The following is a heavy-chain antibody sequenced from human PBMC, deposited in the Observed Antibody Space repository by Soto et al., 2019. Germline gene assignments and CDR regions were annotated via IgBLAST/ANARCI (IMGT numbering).Heavy chain of an antibody. V-gene: IGHV3-23*01. CDR3: AKKEGVGYFYGREG. Sequence: GGSQSLSCAAAGVAFRSHGMSWISPATGRGLEWVSGISGSGGTTYYADSVKGRFTISRDNSKNTLYLEMNSLRAEDTAVYHCAKKEGVGYFYGREGWGQGTTVTVS. J-gene: IGHJ6*02. CDR1: GVAFRSHG. CDR2: ISGSGGTT.